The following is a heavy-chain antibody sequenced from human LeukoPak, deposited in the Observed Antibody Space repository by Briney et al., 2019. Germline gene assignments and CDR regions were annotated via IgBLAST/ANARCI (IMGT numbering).Heavy chain of an antibody. CDR3: ARGPYYYDYSGYGMHV. J-gene: IGHJ6*04. Sequence: GAPLKASCKASGYTFTGYYTHWVRQGPGQGLEGRGWINPNSGGTNYAQKSQGRVNMKMDTSISTAYMELSTQTSDDTAVYYCARGPYYYDYSGYGMHVWGKGATVTVSS. CDR2: INPNSGGT. CDR1: GYTFTGYY. D-gene: IGHD3-22*01. V-gene: IGHV1-2*02.